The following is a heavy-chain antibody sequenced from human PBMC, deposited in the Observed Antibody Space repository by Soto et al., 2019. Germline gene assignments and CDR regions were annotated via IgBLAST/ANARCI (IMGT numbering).Heavy chain of an antibody. CDR2: IKRKNDGGTT. CDR1: GFTLSIAW. CDR3: ATGPRLTSDFWY. J-gene: IGHJ4*02. V-gene: IGHV3-15*01. D-gene: IGHD3-3*01. Sequence: PGGSLRLSCAASGFTLSIAWVSWVRQAPGKGLEWVGRIKRKNDGGTTDYAAPVKGRFTISRGDSENTLYLQMDSLKTEDTAVYYCATGPRLTSDFWYWGQGTLVTVSS.